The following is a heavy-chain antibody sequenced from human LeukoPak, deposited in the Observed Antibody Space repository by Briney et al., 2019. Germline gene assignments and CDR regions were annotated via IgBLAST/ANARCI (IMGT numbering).Heavy chain of an antibody. CDR3: ARSGSSGYNEGY. J-gene: IGHJ4*02. V-gene: IGHV1-69*02. CDR2: IIPILGIA. Sequence: ASVKVSCKASGYTFTGYYMHWVRQAPGQGLEWMGRIIPILGIANYAQKFQGRVTITADKSTSTAYMELSSLRSEDTAVYYCARSGSSGYNEGYWGQGTLVTVSS. CDR1: GYTFTGYY. D-gene: IGHD3-22*01.